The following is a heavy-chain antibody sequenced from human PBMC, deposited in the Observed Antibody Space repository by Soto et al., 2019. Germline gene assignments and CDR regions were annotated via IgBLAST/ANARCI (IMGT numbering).Heavy chain of an antibody. CDR3: AREGGIVGATAADY. J-gene: IGHJ4*02. CDR2: IYYSGST. CDR1: GGSISSGGYY. D-gene: IGHD1-26*01. V-gene: IGHV4-31*03. Sequence: QVQLQESGPGLVKPSQTLSLTCTVSGGSISSGGYYWSWIRQHPGKGLEWIGYIYYSGSTYYNPSLKSRVTRSVDTSKNQFSLKLSSVTAADTAVCYCAREGGIVGATAADYWGQGTLVTVSS.